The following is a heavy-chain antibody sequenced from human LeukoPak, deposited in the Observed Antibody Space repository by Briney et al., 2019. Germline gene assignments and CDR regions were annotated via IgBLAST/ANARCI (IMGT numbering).Heavy chain of an antibody. CDR3: AKDRTIFGVLDYFDY. V-gene: IGHV3-66*02. CDR2: IYSGGST. CDR1: GFTVSSNY. J-gene: IGHJ4*02. Sequence: GGSLRLSCAASGFTVSSNYMSWVRQAPGKGLEWVSVIYSGGSTYYADSVKGRFTISRDNSKNTLYLQMNSLRAEDTAVYYCAKDRTIFGVLDYFDYWGQGTLVTVSS. D-gene: IGHD3-3*01.